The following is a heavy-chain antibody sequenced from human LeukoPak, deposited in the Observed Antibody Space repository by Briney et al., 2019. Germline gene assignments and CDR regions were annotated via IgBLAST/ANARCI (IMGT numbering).Heavy chain of an antibody. CDR2: ISGSGGST. CDR1: GVTFTRYG. CDR3: AKRSCSSTSCYGGGDY. D-gene: IGHD2-2*01. J-gene: IGHJ4*02. Sequence: GGSLRLSCVASGVTFTRYGIHWVRQAPGEGLEWVSAISGSGGSTYYADSVKGRFTISRDNSKNTLYLQMNSLRAEDTAVYYCAKRSCSSTSCYGGGDYWGQGTLVTVSS. V-gene: IGHV3-23*01.